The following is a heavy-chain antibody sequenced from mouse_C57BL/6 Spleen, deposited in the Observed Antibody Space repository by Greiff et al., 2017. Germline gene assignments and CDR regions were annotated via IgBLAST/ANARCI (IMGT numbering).Heavy chain of an antibody. J-gene: IGHJ2*01. CDR3: ARNWANWDPYYFDY. Sequence: VKLLESGPGLVQPSQSLSITCTVSGFSLTSYGVHWVRQSPGKGLEWLGVIWSGGSTDYNAAFISRLSISKDNSKSQVFFKMNSLQADDTAIYYCARNWANWDPYYFDYWGQGTTLTVSS. V-gene: IGHV2-2*01. D-gene: IGHD4-1*01. CDR1: GFSLTSYG. CDR2: IWSGGST.